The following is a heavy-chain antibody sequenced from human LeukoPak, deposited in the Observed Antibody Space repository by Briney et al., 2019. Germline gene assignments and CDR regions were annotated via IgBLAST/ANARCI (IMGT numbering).Heavy chain of an antibody. CDR1: GGTFSSYA. CDR3: ARLGDFWSGPLDY. D-gene: IGHD3-3*01. V-gene: IGHV1-69*13. J-gene: IGHJ4*02. Sequence: ASVKVSCKASGGTFSSYAISWVRQAPGQGLEWMGGIIPIFGTANYAQKFQGRVTITADESTSTAYMELSSLRPEDTAVYYCARLGDFWSGPLDYWGQGTLVTVSS. CDR2: IIPIFGTA.